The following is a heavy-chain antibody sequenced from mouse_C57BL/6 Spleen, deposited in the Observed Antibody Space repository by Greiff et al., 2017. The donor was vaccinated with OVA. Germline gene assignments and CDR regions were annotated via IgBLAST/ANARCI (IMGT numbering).Heavy chain of an antibody. CDR3: TDSNYYWYFDV. D-gene: IGHD2-5*01. CDR1: GFTFSNYW. CDR2: IRLKSDNYAT. V-gene: IGHV6-3*01. Sequence: EVKVEESGGGLVQPGGSMKLSCVASGFTFSNYWMNWVRQSPEKGLEWVAQIRLKSDNYATHYAESVKGRFTISRDDSKSSVYLQMNNLRAEDTGIYYCTDSNYYWYFDVWGTGTTVTVSS. J-gene: IGHJ1*03.